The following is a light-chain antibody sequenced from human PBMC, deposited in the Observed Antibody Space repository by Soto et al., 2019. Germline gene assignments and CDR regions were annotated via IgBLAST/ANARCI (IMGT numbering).Light chain of an antibody. CDR1: RASIGSNT. CDR3: AAWDDRLSGPV. CDR2: NNN. Sequence: QSVLTQPPSASGTPGQRVTISCSGSRASIGSNTVTWYQHLPGAAPKLLVYNNNQRPSGVPDRFSGSKSDTSASLAISGLQFEDEAVYYCAAWDDRLSGPVFGGGT. J-gene: IGLJ3*02. V-gene: IGLV1-44*01.